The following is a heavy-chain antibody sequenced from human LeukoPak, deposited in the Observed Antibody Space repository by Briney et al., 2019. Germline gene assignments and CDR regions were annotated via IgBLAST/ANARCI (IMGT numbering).Heavy chain of an antibody. D-gene: IGHD4-17*01. CDR1: GSTFTSHG. J-gene: IGHJ6*03. CDR3: ARAGPYGYYYYMDV. CDR2: ISGSGDDT. V-gene: IGHV3-23*01. Sequence: PGGSLRLSCAASGSTFTSHGMNWVRQAPGKGLEWVSSISGSGDDTYYADSVKGRFTISRDNAKNTLYLQMNSLRAEDTAVYYCARAGPYGYYYYMDVWGKGTTVTVSS.